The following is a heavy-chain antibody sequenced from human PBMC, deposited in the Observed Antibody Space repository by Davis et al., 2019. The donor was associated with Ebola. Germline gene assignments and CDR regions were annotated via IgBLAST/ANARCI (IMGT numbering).Heavy chain of an antibody. D-gene: IGHD6-6*01. CDR3: ASLCIAARPYPYYYYGMDV. Sequence: PSETLSLTCTVSGGSISSYYWSWIRQPAGKGLEWIGRIYTSGSTNYNPSLKSRVTMSVDTSKNQFSLKLSPVTAADTAVYYCASLCIAARPYPYYYYGMDVWGQGTTVTVSS. J-gene: IGHJ6*02. CDR1: GGSISSYY. CDR2: IYTSGST. V-gene: IGHV4-4*07.